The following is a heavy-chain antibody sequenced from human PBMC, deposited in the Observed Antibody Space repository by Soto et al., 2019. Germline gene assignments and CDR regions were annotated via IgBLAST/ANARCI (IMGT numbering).Heavy chain of an antibody. CDR2: IIPIFGTA. D-gene: IGHD3-22*01. CDR1: GGTFSSYA. CDR3: AREPHVSGGYYYGRNAFDI. Sequence: QVQLVQSGAEVKKPGSSVKVSCKASGGTFSSYAISWVRQAPGQGLEWMGGIIPIFGTANYAQKFQGRVTITSDEFTSTAYTELSSLRSEDTAVYYCAREPHVSGGYYYGRNAFDIWGQGTMVTVSS. J-gene: IGHJ3*02. V-gene: IGHV1-69*01.